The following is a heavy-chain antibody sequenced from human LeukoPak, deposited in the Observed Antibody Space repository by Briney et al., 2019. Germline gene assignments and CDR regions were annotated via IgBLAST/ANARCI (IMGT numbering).Heavy chain of an antibody. CDR1: GFTFNTYS. CDR3: ASRYCSGGSCYCDRY. V-gene: IGHV3-21*01. Sequence: PGGSLRLSCAAPGFTFNTYSMNWVRQAPGKGLEWVSSISSSSSYIYYSDSVKGRFTISRDNAKNSLYLQMNSLRAEDTAVYFCASRYCSGGSCYCDRYWGQGTLVTVSS. D-gene: IGHD2-15*01. J-gene: IGHJ4*02. CDR2: ISSSSSYI.